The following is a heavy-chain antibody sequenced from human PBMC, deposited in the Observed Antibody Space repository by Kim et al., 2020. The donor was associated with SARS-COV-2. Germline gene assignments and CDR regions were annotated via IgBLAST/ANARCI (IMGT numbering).Heavy chain of an antibody. CDR1: GFTFSSYE. D-gene: IGHD6-19*01. V-gene: IGHV3-48*03. J-gene: IGHJ4*02. CDR3: ARDALGIAVAGIDY. CDR2: ISSSGSTI. Sequence: GGSLRLSCAASGFTFSSYEMNWVRQAPGKGLEWVSYISSSGSTIYYADSVKGRFTISRDNAKNSLYLQMNSLRAEDTAVYYCARDALGIAVAGIDYWGQGTLVTVSS.